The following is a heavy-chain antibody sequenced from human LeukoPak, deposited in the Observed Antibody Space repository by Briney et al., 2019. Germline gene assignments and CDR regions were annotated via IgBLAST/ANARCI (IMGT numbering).Heavy chain of an antibody. Sequence: GASVKVSCKASGYTFTGYYMHWVRQAPGQGLEWMGWINPNSGGTNYAQKFQGRVTMTRDTSISTAYMELSRLRSDDTAVYYCARDRRITIFGVATNWFDPWGQGTLFTVSS. CDR1: GYTFTGYY. CDR2: INPNSGGT. J-gene: IGHJ5*02. V-gene: IGHV1-2*02. D-gene: IGHD3-3*01. CDR3: ARDRRITIFGVATNWFDP.